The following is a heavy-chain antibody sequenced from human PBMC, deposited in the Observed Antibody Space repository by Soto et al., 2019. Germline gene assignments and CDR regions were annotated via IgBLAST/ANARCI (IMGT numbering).Heavy chain of an antibody. CDR1: GFNFTYYK. CDR3: ARLTGGGVAPDY. V-gene: IGHV3-21*01. CDR2: ISSISST. D-gene: IGHD3-16*01. J-gene: IGHJ4*02. Sequence: GGSLRLSCAGSGFNFTYYKMNWGRQAPGKGLEWVSSISSISSTFYAGSVKGRFTISRDNAKNSLYLQMTSLRAEDTAVYYCARLTGGGVAPDYWGQGTLVPVSS.